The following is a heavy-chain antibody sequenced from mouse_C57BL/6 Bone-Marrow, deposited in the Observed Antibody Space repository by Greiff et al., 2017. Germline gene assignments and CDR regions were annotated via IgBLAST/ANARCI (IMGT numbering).Heavy chain of an antibody. V-gene: IGHV3-1*01. D-gene: IGHD2-3*01. CDR3: ARDGIYDGYVGYAMDY. Sequence: EVKLLESGPGMVKPSQSLSLTCTVTGYSITSGYDWHWIRHFPGNKLEWMGYISYSGSTNYNPSLKSRISITHDTSKNHFFLKLNSVTTEDTATYYGARDGIYDGYVGYAMDYWGQGTSVTVSS. CDR2: ISYSGST. CDR1: GYSITSGYD. J-gene: IGHJ4*01.